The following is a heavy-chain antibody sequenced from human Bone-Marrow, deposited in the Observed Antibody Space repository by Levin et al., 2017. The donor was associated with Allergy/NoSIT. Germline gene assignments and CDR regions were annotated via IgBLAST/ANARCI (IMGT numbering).Heavy chain of an antibody. Sequence: GESLKISCTASGYTFITHSVHWVRQAPGQRLEWMGWINGDNGDTKHAQTFQGRVTITRDKSAGAAYMELSSLRSEDTAVYYCARRAEGYCTSISCPTPFDHWGQGTLVTVSS. J-gene: IGHJ4*02. D-gene: IGHD2-8*01. CDR3: ARRAEGYCTSISCPTPFDH. CDR1: GYTFITHS. CDR2: INGDNGDT. V-gene: IGHV1-3*01.